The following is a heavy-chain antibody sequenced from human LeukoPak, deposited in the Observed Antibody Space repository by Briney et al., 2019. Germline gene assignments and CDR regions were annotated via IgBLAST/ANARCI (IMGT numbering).Heavy chain of an antibody. V-gene: IGHV1-69*04. CDR3: ARLYRRGSGYPQDYYFDY. CDR2: IIPILGIA. Sequence: SVKVSCKASGGTFSSYAISWVRQAPGQGLEWMGRIIPILGIANYAQKFQGRVTITADKSTSTAYMELSSLRSEDTAVYYCARLYRRGSGYPQDYYFDYWGQGTLVTVSS. CDR1: GGTFSSYA. J-gene: IGHJ4*02. D-gene: IGHD3-22*01.